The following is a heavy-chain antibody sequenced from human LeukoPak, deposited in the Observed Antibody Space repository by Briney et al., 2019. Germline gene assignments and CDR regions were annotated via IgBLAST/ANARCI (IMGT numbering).Heavy chain of an antibody. V-gene: IGHV3-23*01. CDR2: ISGSSGSA. D-gene: IGHD3-9*01. CDR1: GFTFSSNA. Sequence: GGSLRLSCAASGFTFSSNAMSWVRQAPGKGLEWVSAISGSSGSAYYANSVKGRFTISRDNSKNTLYLQMNSLRAEDTAVYYCAKAAAGSYDILTGYYTRISDYWGQGTLVTVSS. J-gene: IGHJ4*02. CDR3: AKAAAGSYDILTGYYTRISDY.